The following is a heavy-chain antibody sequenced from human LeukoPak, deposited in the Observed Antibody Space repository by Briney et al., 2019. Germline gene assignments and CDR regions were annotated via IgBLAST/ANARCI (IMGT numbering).Heavy chain of an antibody. CDR1: GFTFSSYA. Sequence: PGGSLRLSCAASGFTFSSYAMSWVRQAPGKGREWVSAISGSGGSTYYADSVKGRFTISRDNSKNTLYLQMNSLRAEDTAVYYCAKRAIVVVVAAPYNWFDPWGQGTLVTVSS. D-gene: IGHD2-15*01. CDR3: AKRAIVVVVAAPYNWFDP. V-gene: IGHV3-23*01. CDR2: ISGSGGST. J-gene: IGHJ5*02.